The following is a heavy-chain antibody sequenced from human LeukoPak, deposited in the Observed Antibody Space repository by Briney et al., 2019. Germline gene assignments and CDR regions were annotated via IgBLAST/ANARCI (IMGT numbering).Heavy chain of an antibody. CDR1: GFSVSSNY. V-gene: IGHV3-53*01. J-gene: IGHJ4*02. D-gene: IGHD3-22*01. CDR3: ARQPHYYDSSGYYY. Sequence: VGSLRLSSAVSGFSVSSNYMSWVRQAPGKGLEGGSIIYSAGIIYYADSVKGRFTISRDNSKNTLFLQMNSLRAEDTAVYYCARQPHYYDSSGYYYWGQGTLVTVST. CDR2: IYSAGII.